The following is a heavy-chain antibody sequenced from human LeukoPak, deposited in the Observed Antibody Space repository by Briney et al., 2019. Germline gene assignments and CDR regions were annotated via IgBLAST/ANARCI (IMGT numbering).Heavy chain of an antibody. V-gene: IGHV4-34*01. J-gene: IGHJ4*02. CDR1: GGSFSGYY. Sequence: PSETLSLTCAVYGGSFSGYYWSWIRQPPGKGLEWIGEINHSGSTNYNPSLKSRVTISVDTSKNQFSLKLSSVTAADTAVYYCASVFMVRGVIDYWGQGTLVTVSS. D-gene: IGHD3-10*01. CDR3: ASVFMVRGVIDY. CDR2: INHSGST.